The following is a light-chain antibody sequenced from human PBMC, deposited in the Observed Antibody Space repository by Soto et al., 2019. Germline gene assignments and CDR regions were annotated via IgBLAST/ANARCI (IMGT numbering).Light chain of an antibody. Sequence: QSVLTQSPSASASLGASVKLTCTLSSRHSSYAIAWHQQQPEKGPRYLMKLNSDGSHSKGDGIPDRFSGSSSGAERYLTISSLQSEDEADYYCQTWGTGIHWVFGGGTQLTVL. V-gene: IGLV4-69*01. CDR2: LNSDGSH. CDR1: SRHSSYA. J-gene: IGLJ3*02. CDR3: QTWGTGIHWV.